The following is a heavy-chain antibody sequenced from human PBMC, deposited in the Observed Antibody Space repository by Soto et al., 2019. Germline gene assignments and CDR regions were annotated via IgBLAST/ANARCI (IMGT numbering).Heavy chain of an antibody. CDR1: GFTFSSYA. CDR3: AGAAAGTMFSGQIDY. J-gene: IGHJ4*02. V-gene: IGHV3-23*01. Sequence: EVQLLESGGGLVQPGGSLRLSCAASGFTFSSYAMSWVRQAPGKGLEWVSAISGSGGSTYYADSVKGRFTISRDNSENTLYLQMNSLRAEDTAVYYCAGAAAGTMFSGQIDYWGQGTLVTVSS. D-gene: IGHD6-13*01. CDR2: ISGSGGST.